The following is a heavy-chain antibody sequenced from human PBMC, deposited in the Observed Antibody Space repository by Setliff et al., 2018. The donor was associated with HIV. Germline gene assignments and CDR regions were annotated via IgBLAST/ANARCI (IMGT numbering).Heavy chain of an antibody. J-gene: IGHJ4*02. V-gene: IGHV4-39*07. D-gene: IGHD2-15*01. Sequence: SETLSLTCTVSGGSISSSSYYWGWIRQPPGKGLEWIGSIYNSGGTNYNPSLKSRVTISLDTSKDQFSLNLTSVTAADTAVYYCARVDCSGGSCYSPAYWGQGTLVTVSS. CDR3: ARVDCSGGSCYSPAY. CDR2: IYNSGGT. CDR1: GGSISSSSYY.